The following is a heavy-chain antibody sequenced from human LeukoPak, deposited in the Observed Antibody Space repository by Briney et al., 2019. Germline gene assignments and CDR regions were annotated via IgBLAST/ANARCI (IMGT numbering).Heavy chain of an antibody. J-gene: IGHJ4*02. CDR1: GGSFSDYY. CDR3: ARGRVLPLRYVDWLLHGFDY. Sequence: PSETLSLTCAVYGGSFSDYYWSWIRQPPGKGLEGIGEINHSGSTNYNPSLKSRVTISVDTSKNQFSLKLNSVTAADTAVYYCARGRVLPLRYVDWLLHGFDYSGQGTLVTVSS. D-gene: IGHD3-9*01. V-gene: IGHV4-34*01. CDR2: INHSGST.